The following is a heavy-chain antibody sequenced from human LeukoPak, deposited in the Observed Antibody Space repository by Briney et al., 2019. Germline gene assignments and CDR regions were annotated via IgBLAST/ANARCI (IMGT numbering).Heavy chain of an antibody. Sequence: GGSLRLSCAASGFTFSSYGMHWVRQVPGKGLEWVAVIWYDGSNKYYADSVKGRFTISRDNSKNTLYLQMNSLRAEDTAVYYCARVAFWSGYLFGAYGMDVWGQGTTVTVSS. V-gene: IGHV3-33*01. CDR3: ARVAFWSGYLFGAYGMDV. CDR1: GFTFSSYG. CDR2: IWYDGSNK. D-gene: IGHD3-3*01. J-gene: IGHJ6*02.